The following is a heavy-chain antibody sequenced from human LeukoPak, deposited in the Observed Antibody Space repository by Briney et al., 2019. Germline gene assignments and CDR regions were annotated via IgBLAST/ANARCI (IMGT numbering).Heavy chain of an antibody. J-gene: IGHJ4*02. V-gene: IGHV1-69*04. CDR3: AREGYYDSSGYYPPAYYFDY. D-gene: IGHD3-22*01. Sequence: SVKVSCKASGGTFTSYAISWVRHAPGQGLEWMGRIIPIFGIANYAQKFQGRVTITADKSTSTAYMELSSLRSEDTAVYYCAREGYYDSSGYYPPAYYFDYWGQGTLVTVSS. CDR1: GGTFTSYA. CDR2: IIPIFGIA.